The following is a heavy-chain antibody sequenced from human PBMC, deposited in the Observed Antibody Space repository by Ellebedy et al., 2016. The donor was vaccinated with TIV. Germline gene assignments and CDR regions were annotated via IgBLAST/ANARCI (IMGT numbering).Heavy chain of an antibody. CDR1: GFTLSDYS. CDR2: ISSSSNTI. Sequence: GESLKISCAASGFTLSDYSMNWVRQAPGKGLEWVAYISSSSNTIYYADSVKGRFTISRDNAKNSLYLQMNSLRDEDTAVYYCAREMLGGGYSFVTDCWGQGTLVTVSS. CDR3: AREMLGGGYSFVTDC. J-gene: IGHJ4*02. V-gene: IGHV3-48*02. D-gene: IGHD5-18*01.